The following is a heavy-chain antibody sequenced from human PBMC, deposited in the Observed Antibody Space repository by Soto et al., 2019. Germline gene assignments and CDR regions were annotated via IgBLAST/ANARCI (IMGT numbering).Heavy chain of an antibody. CDR1: GGTFIGYY. V-gene: IGHV4-34*01. D-gene: IGHD3-10*01. CDR3: ARGNRKYYYGSGSYYNSLPCFDP. CDR2: INHSGST. Sequence: PSETLSLTCAVYGGTFIGYYWSWIRPPTGKGLEWIGEINHSGSTNYNPSLKSRVTISVDTSKNQFSLKLSSVTAADTAVYYCARGNRKYYYGSGSYYNSLPCFDPWGQGTLVTVSS. J-gene: IGHJ5*02.